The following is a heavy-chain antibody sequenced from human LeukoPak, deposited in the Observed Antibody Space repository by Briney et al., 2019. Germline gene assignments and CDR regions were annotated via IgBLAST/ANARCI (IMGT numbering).Heavy chain of an antibody. Sequence: SQTLSLTCAISGDSVSSNSAAWNWIRQSPSRGLEWLGRTYYRSKWYNDYAVSVKSRITINPDTSKNQFSPQLNSVTPEDTAVYYCARDRSGMDYYYYYGMDVWGQGTTVTVSS. CDR3: ARDRSGMDYYYYYGMDV. J-gene: IGHJ6*02. V-gene: IGHV6-1*01. CDR1: GDSVSSNSAA. D-gene: IGHD6-13*01. CDR2: TYYRSKWYN.